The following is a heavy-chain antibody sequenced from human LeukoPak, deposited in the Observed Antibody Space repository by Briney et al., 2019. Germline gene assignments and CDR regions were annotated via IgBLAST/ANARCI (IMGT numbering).Heavy chain of an antibody. Sequence: GASVKVSCKASGGTFSSYAISWVRQAPGQGLEWMGGIIPIFGTANYAQKFQGRVTITTDESTSTAYMELSSLRSEDTAVYYCARRGGDNAFDIWGQGTMGTVSS. J-gene: IGHJ3*02. CDR3: ARRGGDNAFDI. D-gene: IGHD2-21*02. V-gene: IGHV1-69*05. CDR1: GGTFSSYA. CDR2: IIPIFGTA.